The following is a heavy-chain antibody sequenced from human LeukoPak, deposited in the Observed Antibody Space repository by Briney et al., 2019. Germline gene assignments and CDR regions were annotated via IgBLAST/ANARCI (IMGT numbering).Heavy chain of an antibody. CDR3: ASEYYYDSTGLQH. D-gene: IGHD3-22*01. V-gene: IGHV4-34*01. Sequence: SETLSLTCAVYGGSFSGYYWSWIRQPPGKGLEWIGEINHSGSTYYNPSLKSRVTISVDRSKNQFSLKLSSVTAADTAVYYCASEYYYDSTGLQHWGQGTLVTVSS. J-gene: IGHJ1*01. CDR1: GGSFSGYY. CDR2: INHSGST.